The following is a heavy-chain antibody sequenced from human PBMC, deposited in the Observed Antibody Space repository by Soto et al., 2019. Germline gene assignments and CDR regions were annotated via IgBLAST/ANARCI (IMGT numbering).Heavy chain of an antibody. V-gene: IGHV4-34*01. D-gene: IGHD2-2*01. J-gene: IGHJ6*02. CDR2: INHSGST. Sequence: SETLSLTCAVYGGSFSGYYWSWIRQPPGKGLEWIGEINHSGSTNYNPSLKSRVTISVDTSKNQFSLKLSSVTAADTAVYYCAVYCSSTSCRRLQRRYYYYSGMDVWGQGNTVTVSS. CDR1: GGSFSGYY. CDR3: AVYCSSTSCRRLQRRYYYYSGMDV.